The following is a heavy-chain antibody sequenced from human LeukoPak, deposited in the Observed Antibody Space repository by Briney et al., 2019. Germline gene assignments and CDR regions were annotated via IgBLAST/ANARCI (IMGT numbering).Heavy chain of an antibody. CDR1: GVSISSSSYY. J-gene: IGHJ5*02. D-gene: IGHD3-10*01. Sequence: SETLSLTCTVSGVSISSSSYYWGWIRQPPGKGLEWIGSIYYSGSTYYNPSLKSRVTISVDTSKNQFSLKLSSVTAADTAVYYCARDFPVVRGVIRDWFDPWGQGTLVTVSS. CDR3: ARDFPVVRGVIRDWFDP. CDR2: IYYSGST. V-gene: IGHV4-39*07.